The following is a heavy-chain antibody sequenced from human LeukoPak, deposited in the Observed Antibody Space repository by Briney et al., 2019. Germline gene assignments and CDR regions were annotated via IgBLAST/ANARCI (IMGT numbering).Heavy chain of an antibody. CDR2: IYYSGST. Sequence: SETLSLTCTVSGGSISSYYWSWIRQPPGKGLGWIGYIYYSGSTNYNPSLKSRVTISVDTSKNQFSLKLSSVTAADTAVYYCARGKRRSIIWQQLSFWFDPWGQGTLVTVSS. J-gene: IGHJ5*02. CDR1: GGSISSYY. CDR3: ARGKRRSIIWQQLSFWFDP. D-gene: IGHD6-13*01. V-gene: IGHV4-59*01.